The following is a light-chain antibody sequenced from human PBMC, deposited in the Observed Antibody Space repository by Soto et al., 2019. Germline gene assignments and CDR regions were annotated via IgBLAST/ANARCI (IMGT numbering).Light chain of an antibody. CDR2: AAS. Sequence: AIQMTQSPSSLSASVGDRVTITCRASQAIRSALAWYQQKPGKAPKLLIYAASSLQSGVPSRFSGSGSGTDFTLTISSLQLEDFAAYYCLQDYNYPRTFGQGTELEI. CDR1: QAIRSA. CDR3: LQDYNYPRT. V-gene: IGKV1-6*01. J-gene: IGKJ2*01.